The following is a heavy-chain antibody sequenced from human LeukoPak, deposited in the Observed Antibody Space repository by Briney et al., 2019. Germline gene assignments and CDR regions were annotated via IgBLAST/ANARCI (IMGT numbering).Heavy chain of an antibody. Sequence: SETLSLTCSVSGGSISSHHWSWIRQTPGKGLEWIGDISFSGTTNYNPTLKSRVTISVDTSKNQFSLKLSSVTAADTAVYYCARGVIVGATHGAFDIWGQGTMVTVSS. CDR3: ARGVIVGATHGAFDI. D-gene: IGHD1-26*01. J-gene: IGHJ3*02. V-gene: IGHV4-59*11. CDR2: ISFSGTT. CDR1: GGSISSHH.